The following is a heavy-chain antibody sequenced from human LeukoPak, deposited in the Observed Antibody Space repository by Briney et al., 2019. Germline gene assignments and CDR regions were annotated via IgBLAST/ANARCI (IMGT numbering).Heavy chain of an antibody. CDR3: AREHYYDSSGYYFVESDAFDF. CDR2: FYTSGST. V-gene: IGHV4-4*07. D-gene: IGHD3-22*01. J-gene: IGHJ3*01. CDR1: GASISSYY. Sequence: SETLSLTYTISGASISSYYWNWIRQPAGKGLEWIGRFYTSGSTNYNPSLKSRVAISVDKSNNQFSLKLSSVTAADTAIYYCAREHYYDSSGYYFVESDAFDFWGQGTMVTVSS.